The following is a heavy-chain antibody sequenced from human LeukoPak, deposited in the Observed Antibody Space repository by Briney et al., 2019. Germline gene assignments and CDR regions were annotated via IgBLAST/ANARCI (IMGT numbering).Heavy chain of an antibody. D-gene: IGHD3-3*01. J-gene: IGHJ4*02. Sequence: SETLSLTCTVSGGSISSYYWSWIRQPPGKGLEWIGEINHSGSTNYNPSLKSRVTISVDTSKNQFSLKLSSVTAADTAVYYCARGGDFWSGYYRHFDYWGQGTLVTVSS. CDR1: GGSISSYY. CDR3: ARGGDFWSGYYRHFDY. V-gene: IGHV4-34*01. CDR2: INHSGST.